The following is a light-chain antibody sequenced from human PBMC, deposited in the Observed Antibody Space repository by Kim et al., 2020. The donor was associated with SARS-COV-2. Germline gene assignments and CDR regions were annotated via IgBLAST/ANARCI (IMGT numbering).Light chain of an antibody. CDR3: QTWGTGIAV. CDR2: VNSDGSH. V-gene: IGLV4-69*01. Sequence: QPVLTQSPSASASLGASVKLTCTLSSGHNNYAIAWHQQQPEKGPRYLMKVNSDGSHSKGDGIPDRFSGSSSGAEHYLTISSLQSEDEGDYYCQTWGTGIAVFGGGTQLTVL. CDR1: SGHNNYA. J-gene: IGLJ7*01.